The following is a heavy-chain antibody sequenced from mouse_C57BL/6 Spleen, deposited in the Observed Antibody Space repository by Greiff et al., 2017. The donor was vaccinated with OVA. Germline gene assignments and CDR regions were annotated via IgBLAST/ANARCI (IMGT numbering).Heavy chain of an antibody. V-gene: IGHV14-3*01. CDR1: GFNIKNTY. D-gene: IGHD1-1*01. CDR3: ARYYYYGSSYGYFDV. Sequence: VQLQQSVAELVRPGASVKLSCTASGFNIKNTYMHWVKQRPEQGLEWIGRIDPANGNTKYAPKFQGKATITADTSSNTAYLQLSSLTSGDTAIYYGARYYYYGSSYGYFDVWGTGTTVTVSS. CDR2: IDPANGNT. J-gene: IGHJ1*03.